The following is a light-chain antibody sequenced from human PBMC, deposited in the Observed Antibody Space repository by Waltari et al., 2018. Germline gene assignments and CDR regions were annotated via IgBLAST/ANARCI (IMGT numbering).Light chain of an antibody. J-gene: IGLJ3*02. CDR1: SSDFRRYNF. CDR3: CHSYAGRNWV. V-gene: IGLV2-23*02. Sequence: QSALTQPASVSGSPGQSITISCTGTSSDFRRYNFVPWYLQRPGKAPQLIIYDVIKRPSGISDRFSGSKSGNTASLTISGLQAEDEADYYCCHSYAGRNWVFGGGTKLAVL. CDR2: DVI.